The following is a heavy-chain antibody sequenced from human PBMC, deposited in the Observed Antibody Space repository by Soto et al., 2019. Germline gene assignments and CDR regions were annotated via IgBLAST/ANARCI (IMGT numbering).Heavy chain of an antibody. Sequence: GSMRLSCTDSGFTFSSYAMHLVRQAPGKGLEYVSGIRGNGDPPFYADSVKGRFTISRDNSKDTLYLQMSSLSADDTAVYYCVKSRGGNNFDFFDWGQGALVTVSS. CDR3: VKSRGGNNFDFFD. J-gene: IGHJ4*02. D-gene: IGHD5-12*01. CDR2: IRGNGDPP. V-gene: IGHV3-64D*06. CDR1: GFTFSSYA.